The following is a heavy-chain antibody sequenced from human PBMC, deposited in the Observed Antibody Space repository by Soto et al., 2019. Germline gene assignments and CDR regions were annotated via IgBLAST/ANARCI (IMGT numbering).Heavy chain of an antibody. J-gene: IGHJ5*02. D-gene: IGHD3-3*01. CDR2: IKQDGSEK. Sequence: GGSLRLSCAASGFTFSSYWMSWVRQAPGKGLEWVANIKQDGSEKYYVDSVKGRFTISRDNAKNSLYLQMNSLRAEDTAVYYCARDWENYDFWSGPWGQGTLVTVSS. V-gene: IGHV3-7*01. CDR3: ARDWENYDFWSGP. CDR1: GFTFSSYW.